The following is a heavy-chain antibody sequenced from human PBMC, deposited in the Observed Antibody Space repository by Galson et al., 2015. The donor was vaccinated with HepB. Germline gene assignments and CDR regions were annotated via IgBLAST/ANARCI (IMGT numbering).Heavy chain of an antibody. D-gene: IGHD5-18*01. Sequence: SLRLSCAASGFTFSNYAMDWVRQAPGKGLEWVAVISYDGSNKYYADSVKGRFTISRDNSKNTLYLEMNRLRAEDTAVYDCASLGNSYALGFDYWGQGTLVTVSS. CDR2: ISYDGSNK. CDR3: ASLGNSYALGFDY. V-gene: IGHV3-30-3*01. CDR1: GFTFSNYA. J-gene: IGHJ4*02.